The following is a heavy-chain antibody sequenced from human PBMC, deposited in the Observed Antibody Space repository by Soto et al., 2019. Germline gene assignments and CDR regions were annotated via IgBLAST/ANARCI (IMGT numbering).Heavy chain of an antibody. J-gene: IGHJ5*02. V-gene: IGHV1-69*01. CDR3: ARHIAAARDIGWFDP. CDR2: IIPIFGTA. Sequence: QVQLVQSGAEVTKPGSSVKVSCKASGGTFSSYAISWVRQAPGQGLEWMGGIIPIFGTANYAQKFQGRVTITADESTSTAYMELSSLRSEDTAVYYCARHIAAARDIGWFDPWGQGPLVTVSS. D-gene: IGHD6-13*01. CDR1: GGTFSSYA.